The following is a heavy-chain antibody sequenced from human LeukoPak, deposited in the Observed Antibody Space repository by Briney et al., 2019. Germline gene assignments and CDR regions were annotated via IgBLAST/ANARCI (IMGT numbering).Heavy chain of an antibody. CDR2: ISYDGSNK. D-gene: IGHD3-10*01. Sequence: GGSLRLSCAASGFTFSSYGMHWVRQAPGKGLEWVAVISYDGSNKYYADSVKGRFTISRDNSKNTLYLQMNSLRAEDTAVYYCAKDGAYYGSGSYYGIGYYYGMDVWGQGTTVTVSS. J-gene: IGHJ6*02. CDR1: GFTFSSYG. V-gene: IGHV3-30*18. CDR3: AKDGAYYGSGSYYGIGYYYGMDV.